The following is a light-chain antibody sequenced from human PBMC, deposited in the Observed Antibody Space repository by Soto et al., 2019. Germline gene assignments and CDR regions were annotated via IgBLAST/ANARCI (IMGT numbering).Light chain of an antibody. Sequence: QSALTQPASVSGSPGQSITFSCTGTSNDIGGYNYVSWFQHHPDKAPKLIIYEVNDRPSGVSNRFSGSKSGNTAPLTISGLQPEDEADYYCSSYTTNHTRVFGGGTKLTVL. CDR3: SSYTTNHTRV. V-gene: IGLV2-14*01. J-gene: IGLJ3*02. CDR2: EVN. CDR1: SNDIGGYNY.